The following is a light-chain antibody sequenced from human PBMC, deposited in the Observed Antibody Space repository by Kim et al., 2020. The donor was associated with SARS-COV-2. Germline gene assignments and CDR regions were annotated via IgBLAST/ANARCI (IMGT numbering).Light chain of an antibody. V-gene: IGLV3-19*01. CDR2: GKN. J-gene: IGLJ3*02. CDR3: NSRDSSGNHWV. Sequence: ALGQTVRITGQGDSLRSDYASWYQQKPGQAAVLVIYGKNNRPSGIPDRFSGSSSGNTASLTITGAQAEDEADYYCNSRDSSGNHWVFGGGTQLTVL. CDR1: SLRSDY.